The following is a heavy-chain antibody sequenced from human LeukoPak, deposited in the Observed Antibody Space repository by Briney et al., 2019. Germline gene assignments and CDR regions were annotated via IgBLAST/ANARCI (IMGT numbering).Heavy chain of an antibody. J-gene: IGHJ4*02. Sequence: GGSLRLSCAAPGFTFSDYYMSWIRQAPGKGLEWVSYISSSGSTIYYADSVKGRFTISRDNAKNSLYLQMNSLRAEDTAVYYCARDRPFYDSSGYLFDYWGQGTLVTVSS. V-gene: IGHV3-11*01. D-gene: IGHD3-22*01. CDR3: ARDRPFYDSSGYLFDY. CDR1: GFTFSDYY. CDR2: ISSSGSTI.